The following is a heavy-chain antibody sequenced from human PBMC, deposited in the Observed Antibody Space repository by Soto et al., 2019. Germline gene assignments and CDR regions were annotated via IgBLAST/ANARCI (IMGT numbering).Heavy chain of an antibody. V-gene: IGHV4-39*01. J-gene: IGHJ4*02. CDR2: IYYTGMT. D-gene: IGHD6-25*01. CDR3: ATGHSSSNGYRQFDY. CDR1: GTSISSSDYY. Sequence: QLQLQESGPGLVKPSETLSLTCTVSGTSISSSDYYWGWIRQPPGKGLEWITSIYYTGMTYYNPSLKSRVTISVDRSKTQLSLKLNSVTAADRAVYYCATGHSSSNGYRQFDYLCQGTLVTVSS.